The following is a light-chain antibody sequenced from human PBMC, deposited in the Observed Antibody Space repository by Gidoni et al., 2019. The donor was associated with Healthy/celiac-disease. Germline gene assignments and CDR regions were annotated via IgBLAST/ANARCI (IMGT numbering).Light chain of an antibody. V-gene: IGKV1-9*01. CDR2: AAS. CDR3: QQHNSYPLT. CDR1: QGISTY. J-gene: IGKJ4*01. Sequence: DIQLTQSPSFLSASVGDRVTITCRASQGISTYLDWYQQKPGKAPKLLIYAASHLQRGVPSRFSGRGSGTDFTLTISSLQPEVIATYYCQQHNSYPLTFGGGTKVEIK.